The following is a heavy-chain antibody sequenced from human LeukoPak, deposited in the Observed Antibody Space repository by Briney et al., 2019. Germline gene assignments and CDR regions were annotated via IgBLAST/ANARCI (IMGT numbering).Heavy chain of an antibody. D-gene: IGHD4/OR15-4a*01. CDR3: ARDTSFNYGAHAMDV. J-gene: IGHJ6*02. Sequence: LAGGSLRLSCAASGFTFDNYAMNWVRQAPGKGLEWVLGISGSGVNTYYADSMKGRFTISRDNSKNTLYLQLNSLRGEDTAIYYCARDTSFNYGAHAMDVWGQGTTVTVSS. CDR2: ISGSGVNT. CDR1: GFTFDNYA. V-gene: IGHV3-23*01.